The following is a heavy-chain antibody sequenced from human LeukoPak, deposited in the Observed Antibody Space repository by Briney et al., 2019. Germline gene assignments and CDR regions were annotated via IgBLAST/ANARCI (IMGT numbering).Heavy chain of an antibody. CDR2: ISSSSSYI. Sequence: GGSLRLSCAASGFTFSSYSMNWVRQAPGKGLEWVSSISSSSSYIYYADSVKGRFTISRDNSKNTLYLQMNSLRAEDTAVYYCARDPGIAAAGTHYYYGMDVWGQGTTVTVSS. CDR1: GFTFSSYS. J-gene: IGHJ6*02. D-gene: IGHD6-13*01. CDR3: ARDPGIAAAGTHYYYGMDV. V-gene: IGHV3-21*04.